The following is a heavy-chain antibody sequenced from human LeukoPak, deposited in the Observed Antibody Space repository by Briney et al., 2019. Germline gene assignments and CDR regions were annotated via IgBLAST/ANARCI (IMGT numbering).Heavy chain of an antibody. V-gene: IGHV3-23*01. CDR3: AKGVGVAAAGTPNWFDP. CDR1: GFTFSSYA. J-gene: IGHJ5*02. Sequence: LTGGSLRPSCAASGFTFSSYAMSWVRQAPGKGLEWVSAISGSGGSTYYADSVKGRFTISRDNSKNTLYLQMNSLRAEDTAVYYCAKGVGVAAAGTPNWFDPWGQGTLVTVSS. CDR2: ISGSGGST. D-gene: IGHD6-13*01.